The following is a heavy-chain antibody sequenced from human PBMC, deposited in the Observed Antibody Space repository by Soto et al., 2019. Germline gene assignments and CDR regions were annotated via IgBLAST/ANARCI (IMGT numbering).Heavy chain of an antibody. Sequence: EVQLLESGGGLVQPGGSLRLSCVGSGFTFSSYDMTWVRQAPGKGLEWVSSFSFYGRRDNTYYADSVKGRFTISRDNSRNTVYLQMDNLRVEDTAVYYCAKSLYKDNGGQNDHWGQGTLVTISS. D-gene: IGHD1-1*01. J-gene: IGHJ4*02. CDR1: GFTFSSYD. CDR2: FSFYGRRDNT. CDR3: AKSLYKDNGGQNDH. V-gene: IGHV3-23*01.